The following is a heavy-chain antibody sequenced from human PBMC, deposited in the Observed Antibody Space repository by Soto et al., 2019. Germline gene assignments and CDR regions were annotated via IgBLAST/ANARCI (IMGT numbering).Heavy chain of an antibody. CDR1: GGSISSGGYY. D-gene: IGHD3-3*01. CDR3: ARGELRFSFDP. Sequence: SDTLSLTCTVSGGSISSGGYYWSWIRQHPGKGLEWIGYIYYSGSTYYNPSLKSRVTISVDTSKNQFSLKLSSVTAADTAVYYCARGELRFSFDPWGQGTLVTVSS. CDR2: IYYSGST. V-gene: IGHV4-31*03. J-gene: IGHJ5*02.